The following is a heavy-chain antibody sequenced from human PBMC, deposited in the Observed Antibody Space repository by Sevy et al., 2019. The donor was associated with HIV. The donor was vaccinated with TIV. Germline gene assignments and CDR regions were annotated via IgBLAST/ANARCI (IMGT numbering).Heavy chain of an antibody. CDR2: ISSSSSYI. D-gene: IGHD5-18*01. CDR1: GFTFSSYS. V-gene: IGHV3-21*01. J-gene: IGHJ4*02. CDR3: ARGGAPGAQLGLQVNGGPLSR. Sequence: GSLRLSCAASGFTFSSYSMNWVRQAPGKGLEWVSSISSSSSYIYYADSVKGRFTISRDNAKNSLYLQMNSLRAEDTAVYYCARGGAPGAQLGLQVNGGPLSRWGQGTLVTVSS.